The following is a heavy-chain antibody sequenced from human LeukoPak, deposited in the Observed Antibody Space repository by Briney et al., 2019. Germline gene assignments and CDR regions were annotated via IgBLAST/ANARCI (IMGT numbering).Heavy chain of an antibody. V-gene: IGHV4-61*02. CDR1: GGSISSGSYY. Sequence: PSQTLSLTCTVSGGSISSGSYYWSWIRQPAGKGLEWIGRIYTSGSTNYNPSLKSRVTISVDTSKNQFSLKLSSVTAADTAVYYCAREESTTMVRGVPVHAFDIWGQGTMVTVSS. D-gene: IGHD3-10*01. J-gene: IGHJ3*02. CDR3: AREESTTMVRGVPVHAFDI. CDR2: IYTSGST.